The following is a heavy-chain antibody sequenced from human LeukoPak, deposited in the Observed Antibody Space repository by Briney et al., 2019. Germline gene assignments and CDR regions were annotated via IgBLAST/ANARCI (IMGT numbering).Heavy chain of an antibody. D-gene: IGHD3-22*01. V-gene: IGHV3-7*01. Sequence: PGGSLRLSCAASGFTLSRYWMSWVRQAPGKGLEWVANIKQDGSEKYYVDSVKGRFTISRDNAKNSLYLQMNSLRAEDTAVYYCARMKRAYYDSSGYTYYYGMDVWGQGTTVTVSS. J-gene: IGHJ6*02. CDR3: ARMKRAYYDSSGYTYYYGMDV. CDR2: IKQDGSEK. CDR1: GFTLSRYW.